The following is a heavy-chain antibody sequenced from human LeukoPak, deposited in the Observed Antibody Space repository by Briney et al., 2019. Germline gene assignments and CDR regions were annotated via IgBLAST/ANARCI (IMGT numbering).Heavy chain of an antibody. CDR2: IKGKTAAGAP. Sequence: GGSLRLSCAASGFTFTSAWMSWVRQAPGKGLEWVGRIKGKTAAGAPDYVASVKGKFTISRDDSKNTLFLQMNSLKTEDTAVYYCITGDYDFWSGFYSPNHYFDYWGQGTLVTVSS. CDR1: GFTFTSAW. CDR3: ITGDYDFWSGFYSPNHYFDY. J-gene: IGHJ4*02. V-gene: IGHV3-15*01. D-gene: IGHD3-3*01.